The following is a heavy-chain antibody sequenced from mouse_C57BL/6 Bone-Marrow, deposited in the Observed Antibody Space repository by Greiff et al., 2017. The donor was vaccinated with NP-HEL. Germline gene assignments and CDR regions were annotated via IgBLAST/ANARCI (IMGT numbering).Heavy chain of an antibody. J-gene: IGHJ4*01. V-gene: IGHV1-64*01. CDR1: GYTFTSYW. CDR3: ASRWLLHAMDY. D-gene: IGHD2-3*01. Sequence: VQLQQPGAELVKPGASVKLSCKASGYTFTSYWMHWVKQRPGQGLEWIGMIHPNSGSTNYNEKFKSKATLTVDKSSSTAYMQLSSLTSEDSAVYYCASRWLLHAMDYWGQGTSVTVSS. CDR2: IHPNSGST.